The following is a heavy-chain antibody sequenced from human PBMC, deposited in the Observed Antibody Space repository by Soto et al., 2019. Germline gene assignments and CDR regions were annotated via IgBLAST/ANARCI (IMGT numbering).Heavy chain of an antibody. V-gene: IGHV4-39*01. CDR3: ARQPEEVAWGLVTATRYYCDY. CDR1: GGSISSSSYY. Sequence: SETLSLTCTVSGGSISSSSYYWGWIRQPPGKGLEWIGSIYYSGSTYYNPSLKSRVTISVDTSKNQFSLKLSSVTAADTAVYYCARQPEEVAWGLVTATRYYCDYWGQGTRGTVSS. D-gene: IGHD2-21*02. CDR2: IYYSGST. J-gene: IGHJ4*02.